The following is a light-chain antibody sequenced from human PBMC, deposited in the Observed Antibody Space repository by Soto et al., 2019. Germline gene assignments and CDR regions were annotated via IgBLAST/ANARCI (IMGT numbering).Light chain of an antibody. J-gene: IGKJ1*01. CDR1: QSISTW. Sequence: DIQMTQSPSTLSASVGDRVTITCRASQSISTWLAWYQQKPGKAPKLLIYTTSNLESGAPSRFSGNGSGTEFTLTISSLQPEDFATYYCQQYNSYLWTFGQGTKVEIK. CDR2: TTS. CDR3: QQYNSYLWT. V-gene: IGKV1-5*03.